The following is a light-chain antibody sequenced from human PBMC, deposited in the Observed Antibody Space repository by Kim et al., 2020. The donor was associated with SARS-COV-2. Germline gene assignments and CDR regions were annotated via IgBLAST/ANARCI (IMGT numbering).Light chain of an antibody. J-gene: IGKJ2*03. CDR3: QQSYSTPS. CDR1: QSISSY. Sequence: DIQMTQSPCSLSASVGDRVTITCRASQSISSYLNWYQQKPGKAPKLLIYAASSLQSGVPSRFSGSGSGTDFTLTISSLQPEDFATYYCQQSYSTPSFGPGTKLEIK. CDR2: AAS. V-gene: IGKV1-39*01.